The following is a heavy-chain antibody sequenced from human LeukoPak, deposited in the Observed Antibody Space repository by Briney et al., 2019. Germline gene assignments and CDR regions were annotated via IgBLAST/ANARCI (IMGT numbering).Heavy chain of an antibody. CDR1: GYTFIGYY. D-gene: IGHD3-10*01. CDR2: INPNSGGT. V-gene: IGHV1-2*02. J-gene: IGHJ4*02. CDR3: ARASGSEGYYNFDY. Sequence: GASVKVPCKASGYTFIGYYMNWVRQAPGQGLEWMGWINPNSGGTNYAQRFQGRVTMTRDTSISTAYLELSRVRSDDTAVYYCARASGSEGYYNFDYWGQGTPVTVSS.